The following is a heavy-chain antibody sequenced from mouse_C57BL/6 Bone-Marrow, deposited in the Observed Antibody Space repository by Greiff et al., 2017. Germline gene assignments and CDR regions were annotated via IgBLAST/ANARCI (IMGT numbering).Heavy chain of an antibody. D-gene: IGHD1-1*01. Sequence: QVQLQQSGPELVKPGASVKLSCKASGYAFSSSWMNWVKQRPGKGLEWIGRFYPGDGDTNYNGKFKGKATLTADTSSSTAYMQLCSLTSEDSAVDFCARSKIYYYGRSYEFSYWGQGTTLTVSA. CDR1: GYAFSSSW. J-gene: IGHJ2*01. CDR3: ARSKIYYYGRSYEFSY. V-gene: IGHV1-82*01. CDR2: FYPGDGDT.